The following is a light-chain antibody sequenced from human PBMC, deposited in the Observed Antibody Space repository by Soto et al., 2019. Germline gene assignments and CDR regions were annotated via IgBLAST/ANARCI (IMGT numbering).Light chain of an antibody. Sequence: QSVLTQSPSASGSPGQSVTISCTGTSSDIGGYNSVSWYQQHPGKAPKVMIYDVTKRPSGVPNRFSGSKSVNTASLTISGLQAEDEADYFCSSHSSSSAYYVFGTGTKVTVL. CDR1: SSDIGGYNS. J-gene: IGLJ1*01. CDR3: SSHSSSSAYYV. V-gene: IGLV2-8*01. CDR2: DVT.